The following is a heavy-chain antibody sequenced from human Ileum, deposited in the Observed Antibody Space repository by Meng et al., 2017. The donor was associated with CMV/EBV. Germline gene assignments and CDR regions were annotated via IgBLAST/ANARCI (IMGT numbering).Heavy chain of an antibody. CDR1: GFTFSSYS. V-gene: IGHV3-21*01. CDR3: TRDLENGYASSIKQY. D-gene: IGHD3-16*01. CDR2: ISSSSSYI. J-gene: IGHJ4*02. Sequence: GGSLRLSCAASGFTFSSYSMNWVRQAPGKGLEWVSSISSSSSYIYYADSVKGRFTISRDNAKNSLYLQMNSLRVEDAAVYYCTRDLENGYASSIKQYWGQGTLVTVSS.